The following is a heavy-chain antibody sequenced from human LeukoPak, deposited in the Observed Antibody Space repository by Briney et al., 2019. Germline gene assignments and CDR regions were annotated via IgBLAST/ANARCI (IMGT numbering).Heavy chain of an antibody. D-gene: IGHD2-15*01. J-gene: IGHJ4*02. Sequence: SETLSLTCTVSGGSITSRSYYWGWIRQPPGKGLERIGSIYYSGSTYYNPSLKSRVTMSVDTSKNQFSLKLSSVTAADTAVYYCARLSGTLAATPHFDYWGQGTLVTVSS. CDR1: GGSITSRSYY. V-gene: IGHV4-39*01. CDR3: ARLSGTLAATPHFDY. CDR2: IYYSGST.